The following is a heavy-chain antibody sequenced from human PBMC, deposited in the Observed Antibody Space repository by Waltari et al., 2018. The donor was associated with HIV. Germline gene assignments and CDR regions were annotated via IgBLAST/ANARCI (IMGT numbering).Heavy chain of an antibody. D-gene: IGHD3-10*01. CDR2: INPSGGST. Sequence: QVQVVQSGAEVKKPGASVKVSCKASGYTFSSHYMHWVRQAPGQGLEWMGIINPSGGSTSYAQKFQGRVTMTRDTSTSTVYMELSSLRSEDTAVYYFASASISPRWFGSPGDYWGQGTLVTVSS. CDR3: ASASISPRWFGSPGDY. CDR1: GYTFSSHY. J-gene: IGHJ4*02. V-gene: IGHV1-46*01.